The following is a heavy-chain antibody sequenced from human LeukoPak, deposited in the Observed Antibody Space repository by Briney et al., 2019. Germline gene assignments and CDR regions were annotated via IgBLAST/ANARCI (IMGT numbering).Heavy chain of an antibody. Sequence: PGGSLRLSCAASGFTFSSYGMHWVRQAPGKGLEWVAVISYDGSDKYYAESVKGRFTISRDNSKNTVNLQMSSLRAEDTAVYYCAKDYTGYFGMDVWGQGTTVTVSS. CDR1: GFTFSSYG. V-gene: IGHV3-30*18. J-gene: IGHJ6*02. CDR2: ISYDGSDK. CDR3: AKDYTGYFGMDV.